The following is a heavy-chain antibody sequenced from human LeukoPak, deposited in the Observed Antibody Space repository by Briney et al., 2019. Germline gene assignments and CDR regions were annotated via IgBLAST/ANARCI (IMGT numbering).Heavy chain of an antibody. V-gene: IGHV1-69*13. CDR3: ARDNSVEDTAWWFDP. D-gene: IGHD4-23*01. CDR1: GGTVSSYA. J-gene: IGHJ5*02. Sequence: SVKVSCKASGGTVSSYAISWVRQAPGQGLEWMGGIIPIVGTAKYAQKFQGRVTITADESTSTAYMELRSLRSEDTAVYYCARDNSVEDTAWWFDPWGQGTLVTVSS. CDR2: IIPIVGTA.